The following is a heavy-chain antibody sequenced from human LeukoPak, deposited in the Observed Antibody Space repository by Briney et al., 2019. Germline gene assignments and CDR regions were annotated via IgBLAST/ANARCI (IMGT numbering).Heavy chain of an antibody. CDR2: ISSSSSTI. CDR1: GFTFSSYS. Sequence: PGGSLRLSCAASGFTFSSYSMNWVRQAPGKGLEWVSYISSSSSTIYYADSVKGRFTISRDNAKNSLYLQMNSLRAEDTAVYYCARAGTTVTTHAFDIWGQGTMVTVSS. D-gene: IGHD4-17*01. CDR3: ARAGTTVTTHAFDI. V-gene: IGHV3-48*01. J-gene: IGHJ3*02.